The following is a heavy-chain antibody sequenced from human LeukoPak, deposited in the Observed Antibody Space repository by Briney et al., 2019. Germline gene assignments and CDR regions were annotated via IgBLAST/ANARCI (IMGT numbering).Heavy chain of an antibody. CDR2: ISYEDGTNK. D-gene: IGHD3-10*01. V-gene: IGHV3-30*18. CDR3: TKERPEEYYEPGSYFDF. J-gene: IGHJ4*02. Sequence: GRSLRLSCAASGFTFSSFVMHWVRQAPGKGLEWVAAISYEDGTNKYYADSVKGRFTISRDNSKTTLFLQMNSLRAEDTAIYYCTKERPEEYYEPGSYFDFWGQGTLVTVSS. CDR1: GFTFSSFV.